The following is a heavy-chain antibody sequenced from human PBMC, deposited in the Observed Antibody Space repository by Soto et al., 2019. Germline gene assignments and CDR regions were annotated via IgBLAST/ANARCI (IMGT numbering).Heavy chain of an antibody. V-gene: IGHV1-3*01. J-gene: IGHJ4*02. CDR3: AKDRLSSGGWTYFDY. CDR1: GYTFTGYA. Sequence: GASVKVSCKASGYTFTGYAMHWVRQAPGQRLEWMGWINASNGNTKYSQKFQGRVTITRNTSTSTAYMDLSSLRSEDTAVYYCAKDRLSSGGWTYFDYWGQGTLVTVSS. D-gene: IGHD2-15*01. CDR2: INASNGNT.